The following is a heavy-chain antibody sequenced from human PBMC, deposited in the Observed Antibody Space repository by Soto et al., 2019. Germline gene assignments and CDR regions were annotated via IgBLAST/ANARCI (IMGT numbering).Heavy chain of an antibody. CDR1: GGSISSSSYY. Sequence: PSETLSLTCTVSGGSISSSSYYWGWIRQPPGKGLEWIGSIYYSGSTYYNPSLKSRVTISVDTSKNQFSLKLSSVTAADTAVYYCARQIRGAAGTVDYWGQGTLVTVS. V-gene: IGHV4-39*01. J-gene: IGHJ4*02. CDR3: ARQIRGAAGTVDY. D-gene: IGHD6-13*01. CDR2: IYYSGST.